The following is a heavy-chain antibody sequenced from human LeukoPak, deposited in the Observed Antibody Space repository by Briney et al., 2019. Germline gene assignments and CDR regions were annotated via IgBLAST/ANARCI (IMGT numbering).Heavy chain of an antibody. D-gene: IGHD5-18*01. J-gene: IGHJ4*02. CDR2: ISGSGGST. Sequence: GGSLRLSCAASGFTFSSYGMHWVRQAPGKGLEWVSAISGSGGSTYYADSVKGRFTISRDNSKNTLYLQMNSLRAEDTAVYYCAKDGTATVNDYWGQGTLVTVSS. CDR3: AKDGTATVNDY. V-gene: IGHV3-23*01. CDR1: GFTFSSYG.